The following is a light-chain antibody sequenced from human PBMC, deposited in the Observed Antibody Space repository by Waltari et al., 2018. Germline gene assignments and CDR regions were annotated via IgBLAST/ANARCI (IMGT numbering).Light chain of an antibody. J-gene: IGLJ2*01. CDR3: SSYAGSNIVV. Sequence: QSALTQPPSASGSPGQSVTISCTGTSSAVGGHNYFHWYQQHPGKAPKLLIYEVNKRPSGVPDRLSGSKSGSTASLTVTGLQAEDEAHYYCSSYAGSNIVVFGGGTKLTVL. CDR1: SSAVGGHNY. V-gene: IGLV2-8*01. CDR2: EVN.